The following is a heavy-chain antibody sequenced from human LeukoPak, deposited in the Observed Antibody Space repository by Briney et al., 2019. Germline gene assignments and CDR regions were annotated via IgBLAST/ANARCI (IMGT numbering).Heavy chain of an antibody. CDR1: GYTFTSYD. CDR3: ATSGWVPYYYYGMDV. V-gene: IGHV1-8*01. D-gene: IGHD1-26*01. Sequence: GASVKVSCKASGYTFTSYDINWVRQATGQGLEWMGWMNPNSGNTGYAQKFQGRVTMTRNTSIGTAYMELSSLRSEDTAVYYCATSGWVPYYYYGMDVWGQGTTVTVSS. CDR2: MNPNSGNT. J-gene: IGHJ6*02.